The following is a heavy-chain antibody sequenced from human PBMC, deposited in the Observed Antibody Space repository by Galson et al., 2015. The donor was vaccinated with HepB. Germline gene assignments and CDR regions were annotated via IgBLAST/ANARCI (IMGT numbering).Heavy chain of an antibody. Sequence: SETLSLTCAVSGDSIDSSHWWNWVRQPPGKGLECIGEIYHSGNTNYNLYLKSRVTMSVDKSKNQFSLKLSSVTAADTAVYFCARGYYGSGRLDYWGQGILVTVSS. CDR1: GDSIDSSHW. CDR2: IYHSGNT. J-gene: IGHJ4*02. D-gene: IGHD3-10*01. V-gene: IGHV4-4*02. CDR3: ARGYYGSGRLDY.